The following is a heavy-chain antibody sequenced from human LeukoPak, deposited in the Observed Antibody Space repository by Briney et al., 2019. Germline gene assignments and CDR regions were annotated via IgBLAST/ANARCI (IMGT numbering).Heavy chain of an antibody. J-gene: IGHJ6*02. CDR1: GGSFSGYY. Sequence: PSETLSLTCAVYGGSFSGYYWSWIRQPPGKGLEWIGEINHSGSTNYNPSLKSRVTISVDTSKNQFSLKLSFVTAADTAVYYCAGRVPVPSVRGVIQNYYYYGMDVWGQGTTVTVSS. CDR3: AGRVPVPSVRGVIQNYYYYGMDV. V-gene: IGHV4-34*01. D-gene: IGHD3-10*01. CDR2: INHSGST.